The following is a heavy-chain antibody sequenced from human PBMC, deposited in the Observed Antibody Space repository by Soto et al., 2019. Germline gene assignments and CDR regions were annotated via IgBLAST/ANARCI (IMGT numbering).Heavy chain of an antibody. V-gene: IGHV4-30-4*01. D-gene: IGHD3-10*01. CDR1: GGSINSGDYY. J-gene: IGHJ5*02. CDR2: IYYSGST. Sequence: QVQLQESGPGLVKPSQTLSLTCTVSGGSINSGDYYCSWIRQPPGKGLEWIGYIYYSGSTYYNPSRKSRVTISVDTSKNQFSLKLSSVTAADTAVYYCARGRGLWFSPWGQGTLVTVSS. CDR3: ARGRGLWFSP.